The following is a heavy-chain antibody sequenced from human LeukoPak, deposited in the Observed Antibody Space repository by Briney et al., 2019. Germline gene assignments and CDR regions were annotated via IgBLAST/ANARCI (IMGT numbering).Heavy chain of an antibody. D-gene: IGHD5-18*01. V-gene: IGHV3-30*18. CDR1: GFTFSSYG. CDR2: ISYDGSNK. Sequence: GRSLRLSCAASGFTFSSYGMHWVRQAPGKGLEWVAVISYDGSNKDYADSVKCRFTISRDNSQNTLYLQMNSLSAEDTAVYYCAKGYSYAPRDWFDPCGQGTLVTVSS. CDR3: AKGYSYAPRDWFDP. J-gene: IGHJ5*02.